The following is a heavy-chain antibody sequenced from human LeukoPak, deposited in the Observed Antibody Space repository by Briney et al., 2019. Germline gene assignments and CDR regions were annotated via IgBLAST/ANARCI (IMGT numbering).Heavy chain of an antibody. CDR2: SYSAGAT. J-gene: IGHJ4*02. D-gene: IGHD3/OR15-3a*01. Sequence: GGSLTLSCAASGFTVSSNLMTWVRQSPGRGLEWLSSSYSAGATYYADSVKGRFTISRDNAKNSLYLQMNSLRVEDTAVYYCVKLPEGDWHFDYWGQGTLVAVSS. CDR1: GFTVSSNL. CDR3: VKLPEGDWHFDY. V-gene: IGHV3-53*01.